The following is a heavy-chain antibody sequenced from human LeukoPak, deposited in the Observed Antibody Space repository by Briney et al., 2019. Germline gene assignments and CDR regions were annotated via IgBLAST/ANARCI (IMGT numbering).Heavy chain of an antibody. CDR2: IGTDTGNP. CDR3: ARGGGHTAFDY. D-gene: IGHD5-12*01. V-gene: IGHV7-4-1*02. CDR1: GYSFTTYA. J-gene: IGHJ4*02. Sequence: ASVKVSCKASGYSFTTYAVNWVRQAPGQGLEWMGWIGTDTGNPTYVQGFTGRSVFSLDTSVSTAYLQISSLKAEDTAVYYCARGGGHTAFDYWGQGTLVTVSS.